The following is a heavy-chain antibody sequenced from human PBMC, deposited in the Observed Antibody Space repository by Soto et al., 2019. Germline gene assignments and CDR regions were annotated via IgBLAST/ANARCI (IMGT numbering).Heavy chain of an antibody. CDR2: ISWNSGSI. Sequence: VQLVESGGGLVQPGRSLRLSCAASGFTFDDYAMHWVRQAPGKGLEWVSGISWNSGSIGYADSVKGRFTISRDNAKNSLYLQMNSLRAEDTALYYCAKARGIAAAAYFDYWGQGTLVTVSS. V-gene: IGHV3-9*01. CDR1: GFTFDDYA. D-gene: IGHD6-13*01. J-gene: IGHJ4*02. CDR3: AKARGIAAAAYFDY.